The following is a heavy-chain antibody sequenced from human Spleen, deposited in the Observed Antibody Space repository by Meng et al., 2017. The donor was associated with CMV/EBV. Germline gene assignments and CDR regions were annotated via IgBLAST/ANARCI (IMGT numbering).Heavy chain of an antibody. CDR1: GDNFGSHA. Sequence: SGDNFGSHAINCVRQAPGQGLEWVAGIIPIFGKPNYAQKFQGRLTITTDEPTSTAYMELSSLRSEDTAVYYCARQPRGESGYASDYWGQGTLVTVSS. CDR2: IIPIFGKP. J-gene: IGHJ4*02. CDR3: ARQPRGESGYASDY. D-gene: IGHD5-12*01. V-gene: IGHV1-69*05.